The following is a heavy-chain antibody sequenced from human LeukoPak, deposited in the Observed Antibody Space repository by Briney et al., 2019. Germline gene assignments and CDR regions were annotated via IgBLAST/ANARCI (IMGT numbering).Heavy chain of an antibody. CDR2: IIPILGIA. CDR1: GGTFSSYT. J-gene: IGHJ4*02. CDR3: ARVKGVGWYFNY. D-gene: IGHD2-8*01. V-gene: IGHV1-69*02. Sequence: SVKVSCKASGGTFSSYTISWVRQAPGQGLEWMGRIIPILGIANYAQKFQGRVTITADKSTSTAYMELSSLRSEDTAVYYCARVKGVGWYFNYWGQGTLVTVFS.